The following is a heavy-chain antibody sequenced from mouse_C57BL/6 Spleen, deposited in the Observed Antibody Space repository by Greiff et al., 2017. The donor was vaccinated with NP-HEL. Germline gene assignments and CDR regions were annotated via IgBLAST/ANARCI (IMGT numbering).Heavy chain of an antibody. CDR2: ISDGGSYT. Sequence: EVKLMESGGGLVKPGGSLKLSCAASGFTFSSYAMSWVRQTPEKRLEWVATISDGGSYTYYPDNVKGRFTISRDNAKNNLYLQMSHLKSEDTAMYYCARALYDYDLYFDVWGTGTTVTVSS. J-gene: IGHJ1*03. CDR3: ARALYDYDLYFDV. D-gene: IGHD2-4*01. V-gene: IGHV5-4*03. CDR1: GFTFSSYA.